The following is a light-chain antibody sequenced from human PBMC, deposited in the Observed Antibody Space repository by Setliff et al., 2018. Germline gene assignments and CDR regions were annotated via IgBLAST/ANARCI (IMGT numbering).Light chain of an antibody. V-gene: IGLV2-23*02. Sequence: QSVLTQPRSVSGSPGQSVTISCTGTSSDVGAYNLVSWYQQHPGKAPKLVIYEVSKRPSGVSNRFSGSKSGNTASLTISGLQAEDEADYYCCSYAGSSTWVFGGGTQLTVL. CDR1: SSDVGAYNL. CDR3: CSYAGSSTWV. CDR2: EVS. J-gene: IGLJ3*02.